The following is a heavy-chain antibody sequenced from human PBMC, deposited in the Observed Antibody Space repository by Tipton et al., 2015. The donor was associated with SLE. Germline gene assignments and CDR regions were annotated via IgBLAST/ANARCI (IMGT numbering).Heavy chain of an antibody. CDR2: INHSGST. J-gene: IGHJ4*02. Sequence: TLSLTCAVYGGSFSGYYWSWIRQPPGKGLEWIGEINHSGSTNYNPSLKSRVTISVDTSKNQFSLKLSSVTAADTAVYYCARLGSCGCGWGQGPLVTVSS. CDR1: GGSFSGYY. V-gene: IGHV4-34*01. CDR3: ARLGSCGCG. D-gene: IGHD2-15*01.